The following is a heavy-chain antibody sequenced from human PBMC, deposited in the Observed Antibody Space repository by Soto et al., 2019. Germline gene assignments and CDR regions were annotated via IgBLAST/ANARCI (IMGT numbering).Heavy chain of an antibody. Sequence: GGSLRLSCSASGFTFSSYAMHWVRQAPGKGLEYVSAISSNGGSTYYADSVKGRFTISRDNSKNTLYLQMSSLRAEDTAVYYCVKDYYDSSGYYKYYFDYWGQGTLVTVSS. CDR1: GFTFSSYA. CDR2: ISSNGGST. CDR3: VKDYYDSSGYYKYYFDY. D-gene: IGHD3-22*01. J-gene: IGHJ4*02. V-gene: IGHV3-64D*06.